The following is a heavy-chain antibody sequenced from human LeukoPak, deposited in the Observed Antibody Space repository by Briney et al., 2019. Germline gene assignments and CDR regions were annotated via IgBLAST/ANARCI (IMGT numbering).Heavy chain of an antibody. D-gene: IGHD3-9*01. CDR1: GFTFSDHS. Sequence: GESLRLSCAVSGFTFSDHSMNWVRQAPGKGPEWVSFISSTGNYIYYADSVKGRFTISRDNGKNLVYLQTESLRVEDTAIYYCARDLTGTSFDYWGQGTRVTVSS. CDR2: ISSTGNYI. V-gene: IGHV3-21*06. J-gene: IGHJ4*02. CDR3: ARDLTGTSFDY.